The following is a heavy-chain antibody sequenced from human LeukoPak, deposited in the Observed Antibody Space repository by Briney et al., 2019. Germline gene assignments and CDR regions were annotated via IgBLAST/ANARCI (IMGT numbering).Heavy chain of an antibody. D-gene: IGHD2-2*01. V-gene: IGHV1-69*05. CDR1: GGTFSSYA. CDR2: IIPIFGTA. CDR3: ARAPEGYCSSTRCSTAEYFQH. J-gene: IGHJ1*01. Sequence: SVKVSCKASGGTFSSYAISWVRQSPGQGLEWMGGIIPIFGTANYAQKFQGRVTITTDESTSTAYMELSSLRSEDTAVYYCARAPEGYCSSTRCSTAEYFQHWGQGTLVTVSS.